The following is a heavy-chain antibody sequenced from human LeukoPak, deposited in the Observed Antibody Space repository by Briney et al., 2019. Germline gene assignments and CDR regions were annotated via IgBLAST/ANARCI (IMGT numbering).Heavy chain of an antibody. J-gene: IGHJ4*02. CDR1: GGSISSYY. CDR2: IYYSGST. V-gene: IGHV4-59*01. CDR3: VRGGIVGTTARIPLFDY. D-gene: IGHD1-26*01. Sequence: SETLSLTCTVSGGSISSYYWSWVRQPPGKGLEWIGYIYYSGSTNYNPSLKSRVTMSVDTSKNQFSLKLSSVTAADTAVYYCVRGGIVGTTARIPLFDYWGQGTQVTVPS.